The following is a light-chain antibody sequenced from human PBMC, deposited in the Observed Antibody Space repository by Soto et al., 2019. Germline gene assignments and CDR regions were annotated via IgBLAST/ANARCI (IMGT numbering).Light chain of an antibody. Sequence: DIVMTQSPDSLAVSLGERATINCKSSQSVLYSSDNKNYLAWYQQKPGQPPKLLIYWASTRDSGVPDRFSGSGSGADFPLTISSLQAEDVAVYYWQQYYSTLTFGGGTKVEIK. CDR2: WAS. V-gene: IGKV4-1*01. CDR3: QQYYSTLT. CDR1: QSVLYSSDNKNY. J-gene: IGKJ4*01.